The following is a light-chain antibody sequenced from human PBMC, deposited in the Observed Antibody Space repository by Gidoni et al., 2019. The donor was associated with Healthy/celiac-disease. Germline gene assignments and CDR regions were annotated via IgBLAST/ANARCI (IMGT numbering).Light chain of an antibody. CDR1: QSVSSY. V-gene: IGKV3-11*01. J-gene: IGKJ4*01. CDR3: QQRSSWPLT. CDR2: DAS. Sequence: EIVLTQSPATLSLSPGERATLSCRASQSVSSYLAWYQQKPGQAPRLLIYDASNRGTGIPARFSGSGSGTDFTLTSSSLEPEDFAVYYCQQRSSWPLTFGGGTKVEIK.